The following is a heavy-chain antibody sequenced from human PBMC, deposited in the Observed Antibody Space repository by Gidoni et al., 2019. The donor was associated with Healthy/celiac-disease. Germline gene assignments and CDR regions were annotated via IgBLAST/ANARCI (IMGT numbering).Heavy chain of an antibody. CDR2: ISYDGSNK. CDR1: GFTFSSYG. J-gene: IGHJ4*02. Sequence: QVQLVESGGGVVQPGRSLRLSCAASGFTFSSYGRHWVRQAPGKRREWVAVISYDGSNKYYADSVKVRFTISRDNSKNTLYLQMNSLRAEDTAVYYCAKAGYDFWSGPQYYFDYWGQGTLVTVSS. V-gene: IGHV3-30*18. CDR3: AKAGYDFWSGPQYYFDY. D-gene: IGHD3-3*01.